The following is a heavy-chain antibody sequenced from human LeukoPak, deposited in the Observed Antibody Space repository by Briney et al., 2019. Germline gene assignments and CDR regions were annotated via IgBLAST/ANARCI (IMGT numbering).Heavy chain of an antibody. V-gene: IGHV3-21*01. Sequence: PGGSLRLSCVASKFTFSTYSMNWVRQAPGKGLEWVSSISSSSNYIYYADSVKGRFTISRDNAKNSLYLQMNSLRAEDTAVYYCARGEGSSWYYYYYYMDVWGKGTTVTVSS. CDR2: ISSSSNYI. CDR3: ARGEGSSWYYYYYYMDV. CDR1: KFTFSTYS. J-gene: IGHJ6*03. D-gene: IGHD6-13*01.